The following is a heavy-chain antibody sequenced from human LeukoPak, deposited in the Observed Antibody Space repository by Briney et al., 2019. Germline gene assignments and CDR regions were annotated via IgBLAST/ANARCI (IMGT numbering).Heavy chain of an antibody. CDR1: GFTFDIYE. Sequence: GGSLRLSCAASGFTFDIYEMNWVRQAPGKGLEWISFISSSSNVIYYADSVKGRFTISRDNAKNSLYLQMNSLRAEDTAVYYCAGSRYPEPQDLDYWGQGTLVTVSS. J-gene: IGHJ4*02. CDR3: AGSRYPEPQDLDY. CDR2: ISSSSNVI. V-gene: IGHV3-48*03. D-gene: IGHD1-14*01.